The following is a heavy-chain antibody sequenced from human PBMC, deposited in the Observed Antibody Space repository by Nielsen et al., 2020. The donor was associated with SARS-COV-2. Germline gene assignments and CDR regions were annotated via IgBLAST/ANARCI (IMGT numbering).Heavy chain of an antibody. V-gene: IGHV7-4-1*02. CDR1: GYRFTKYP. CDR3: ARDSYGSVGTVSHGMDV. CDR2: IDTNVGKP. Sequence: ASVKVSCKASGYRFTKYPLNWVRQAPGQGPEWMGWIDTNVGKPTYAQAFSGRFVFSLDTSVSTAFLQIISLKAADSAVYFCARDSYGSVGTVSHGMDVWGQGTTVTVSS. D-gene: IGHD3-10*01. J-gene: IGHJ6*02.